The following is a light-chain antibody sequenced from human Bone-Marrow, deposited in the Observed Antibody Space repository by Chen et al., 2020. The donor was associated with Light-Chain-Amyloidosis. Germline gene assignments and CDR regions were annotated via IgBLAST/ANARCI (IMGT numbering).Light chain of an antibody. V-gene: IGLV3-21*02. Sequence: SYVLTQPSSVSVAPGQTATIACGGYNIGSTSVHWYQQTPGQAPLLVVYDDSDRPSGIPERLSGSNSGNTDTLTISRVEAGDEADYYCQVWDRSSDRPVFGGGTKLTVL. CDR1: NIGSTS. CDR3: QVWDRSSDRPV. J-gene: IGLJ3*02. CDR2: DDS.